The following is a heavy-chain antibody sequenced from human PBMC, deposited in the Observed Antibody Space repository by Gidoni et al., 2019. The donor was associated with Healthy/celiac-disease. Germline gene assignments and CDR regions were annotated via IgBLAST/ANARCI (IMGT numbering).Heavy chain of an antibody. CDR1: VFTFSNDW. J-gene: IGHJ5*02. D-gene: IGHD6-13*01. V-gene: IGHV3-15*01. CDR3: TTGPSIAAAGPT. Sequence: EVQLVESGGGLVKPGGSLRLSCAACVFTFSNDWVSWVRQDPGTGLEWVGRIKRKTDGGKTDYAAPVKGRFTISRNDSKNTLYLQMNSRKTEDTAVYYCTTGPSIAAAGPTWGQGTLVTVSS. CDR2: IKRKTDGGKT.